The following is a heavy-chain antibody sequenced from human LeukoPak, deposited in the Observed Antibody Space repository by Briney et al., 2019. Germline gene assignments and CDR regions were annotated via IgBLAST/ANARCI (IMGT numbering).Heavy chain of an antibody. Sequence: GGSLRLSCAASGFTFSSYGMHWVRQAPGKGLEWVAVIWYDGSNKYYADSVKGRFTISRDNSKNTLYLQMNSLRAEDTAVYYCARDNGYCSSTSCYYWFDPWGQGTLVTVSS. CDR2: IWYDGSNK. CDR3: ARDNGYCSSTSCYYWFDP. J-gene: IGHJ5*02. V-gene: IGHV3-30*19. CDR1: GFTFSSYG. D-gene: IGHD2-2*03.